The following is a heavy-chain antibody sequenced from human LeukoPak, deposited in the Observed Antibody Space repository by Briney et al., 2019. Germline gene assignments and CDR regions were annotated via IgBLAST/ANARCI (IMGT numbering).Heavy chain of an antibody. V-gene: IGHV3-23*01. CDR3: AKARVLRGYDILTGYYRVDY. Sequence: GGSLRLLCEASGFTFSGYAMTWVRQAPGKGLEGVSGISGSGGITNYADSVKGRFTISRDNSKNTLYLQMNSLRAEDTAVYYCAKARVLRGYDILTGYYRVDYWGQGTLVTVSS. D-gene: IGHD3-9*01. J-gene: IGHJ4*02. CDR2: ISGSGGIT. CDR1: GFTFSGYA.